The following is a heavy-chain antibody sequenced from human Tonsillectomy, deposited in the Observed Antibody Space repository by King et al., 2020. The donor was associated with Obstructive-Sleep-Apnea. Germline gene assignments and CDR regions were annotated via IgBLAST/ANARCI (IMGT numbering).Heavy chain of an antibody. J-gene: IGHJ6*02. Sequence: VQLVQSGGGLVQPGGSLRLSCAASGFTVSSNYMSWVRHAPGKGLEWGSVIYSGGSTYYADSVKGRFTISRDNSKNTLYLQMNSLRAEETAVYYCARDGVSGWYGADYYYGMDVWGQGTTVTVSS. CDR2: IYSGGST. CDR3: ARDGVSGWYGADYYYGMDV. V-gene: IGHV3-66*01. CDR1: GFTVSSNY. D-gene: IGHD6-19*01.